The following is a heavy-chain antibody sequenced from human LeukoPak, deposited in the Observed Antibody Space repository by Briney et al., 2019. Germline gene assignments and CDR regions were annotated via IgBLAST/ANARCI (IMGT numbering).Heavy chain of an antibody. J-gene: IGHJ4*02. CDR2: ISGSGGST. V-gene: IGHV3-23*01. D-gene: IGHD3-22*01. Sequence: GGSLRLSCAASGFTFSSYAMSWVRQAPGKGLEWVSAISGSGGSTYYVDSVKGRFTISRDNSKNTLYLQMNSLRAEDTAVYYCAKDNYLDSSGYSEYFDYWGQGTLVTVSS. CDR1: GFTFSSYA. CDR3: AKDNYLDSSGYSEYFDY.